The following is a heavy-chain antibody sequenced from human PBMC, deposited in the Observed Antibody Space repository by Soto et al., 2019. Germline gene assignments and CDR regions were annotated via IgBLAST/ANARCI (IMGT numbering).Heavy chain of an antibody. CDR1: GFTISKFV. Sequence: EVQLLESGGDLVQPGGSLRLSCAASGFTISKFVMRWVRQTPGKGLEWVSTITETGGDTYYTDSVKGRFTISRDNSKNTLYLQMTSLRAEDTALYYCTKASPDRHHMDVWGQGTTVTVSS. J-gene: IGHJ6*02. CDR2: ITETGGDT. V-gene: IGHV3-23*01. CDR3: TKASPDRHHMDV.